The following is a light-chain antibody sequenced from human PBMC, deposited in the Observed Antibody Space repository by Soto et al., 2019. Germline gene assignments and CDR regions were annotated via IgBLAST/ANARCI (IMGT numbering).Light chain of an antibody. Sequence: QSALTQPASVSGSPGQSITISCTGTSRDVGAYDYVSWYLQYPDKAPQLLIYYVDHRPSGVSSRFSGSKSGNTASLTISGLQAEDEGDYYCCSYADGSIHFFGTGTKVTAL. CDR3: CSYADGSIHF. V-gene: IGLV2-14*03. CDR2: YVD. J-gene: IGLJ1*01. CDR1: SRDVGAYDY.